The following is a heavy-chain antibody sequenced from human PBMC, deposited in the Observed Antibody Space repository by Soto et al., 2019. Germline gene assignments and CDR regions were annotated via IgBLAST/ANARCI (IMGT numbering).Heavy chain of an antibody. Sequence: PSETLSLTYNVSGGSITDSIYYWGWIRQPPGKGLEWIGNINFNEITYSSPSLKSRVTISIDTSKNRFSLKVNSVTAADTAVYHCARQRVSGDYDSWGQGTLVTVSS. V-gene: IGHV4-39*01. J-gene: IGHJ4*02. D-gene: IGHD3-3*01. CDR3: ARQRVSGDYDS. CDR1: GGSITDSIYY. CDR2: INFNEIT.